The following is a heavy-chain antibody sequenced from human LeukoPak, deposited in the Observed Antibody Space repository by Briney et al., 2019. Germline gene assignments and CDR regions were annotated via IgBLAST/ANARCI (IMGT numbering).Heavy chain of an antibody. CDR3: AKEGSGYCSRGSCTPIDGDV. D-gene: IGHD2-15*01. V-gene: IGHV3-23*01. CDR2: ISGSGGST. J-gene: IGHJ6*04. CDR1: GFTFRSYA. Sequence: PGGSLRLSCAASGFTFRSYAMSWVRQAPGKGLEWVSAISGSGGSTYYADSVKGGFTISRDNCKKRMYLKMNRLRTEDTAVYYCAKEGSGYCSRGSCTPIDGDVWGKGTTVTVSS.